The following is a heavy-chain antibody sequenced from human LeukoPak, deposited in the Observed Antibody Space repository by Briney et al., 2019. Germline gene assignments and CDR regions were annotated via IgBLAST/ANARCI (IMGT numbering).Heavy chain of an antibody. V-gene: IGHV3-53*01. CDR2: IYSGGST. Sequence: GGSLRLSCAASGFTVSSNYMSWVRQAPGKGLEWVSVIYSGGSTYYADSVKGRFTISRDNSKNTLYLQMNSLRAEDTAVYYCKRETAYEIRGYYYYGMDVWGKGTTVTVSS. D-gene: IGHD2-21*01. CDR1: GFTVSSNY. CDR3: KRETAYEIRGYYYYGMDV. J-gene: IGHJ6*04.